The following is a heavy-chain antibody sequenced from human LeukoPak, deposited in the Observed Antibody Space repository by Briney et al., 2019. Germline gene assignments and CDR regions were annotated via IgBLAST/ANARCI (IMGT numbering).Heavy chain of an antibody. J-gene: IGHJ4*02. CDR3: AGEPTGFDY. D-gene: IGHD4-11*01. Sequence: SETLSLTCTVSGRSISSYYWSWIRQPPGKGLELIGYIYYSGCPNYNPSLKSRVTITVDTSKNWFSLELRSVTGADMAVFYCAGEPTGFDYWDQGTLVTVSS. CDR1: GRSISSYY. V-gene: IGHV4-59*12. CDR2: IYYSGCP.